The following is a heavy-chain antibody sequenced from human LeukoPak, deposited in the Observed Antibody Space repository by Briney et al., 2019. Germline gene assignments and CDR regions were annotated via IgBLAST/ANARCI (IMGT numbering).Heavy chain of an antibody. V-gene: IGHV3-23*01. J-gene: IGHJ4*02. CDR1: GFTFSSYA. CDR2: ISGSGGST. CDR3: AKVWGGNYYDSSGYYHDY. D-gene: IGHD3-22*01. Sequence: GGSLRLSCAASGFTFSSYAMSWVRQAPGKGLEWVSAISGSGGSTYYADSVKGRFTISRDNSKNTLYLQMNSLRAEDKAVYYCAKVWGGNYYDSSGYYHDYWGQGTLVTVSS.